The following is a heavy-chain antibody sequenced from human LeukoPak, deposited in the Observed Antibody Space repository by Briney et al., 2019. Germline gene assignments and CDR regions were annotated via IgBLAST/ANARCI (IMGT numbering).Heavy chain of an antibody. D-gene: IGHD3-22*01. Sequence: GGSLRLSCAASGFMFSSYWMTWVRQAPGKGLEWVANIRQDGGEGYYVDSVKGRFTVSRDNAKNFLFLQLTSLRVEDTAVYFCVREAMFDRSLDQWGQGTLVTVSS. CDR2: IRQDGGEG. CDR1: GFMFSSYW. CDR3: VREAMFDRSLDQ. J-gene: IGHJ4*02. V-gene: IGHV3-7*01.